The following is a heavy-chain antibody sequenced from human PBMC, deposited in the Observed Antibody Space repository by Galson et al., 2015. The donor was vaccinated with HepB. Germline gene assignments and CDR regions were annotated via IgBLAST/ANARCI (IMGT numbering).Heavy chain of an antibody. CDR1: GFSLSTYD. D-gene: IGHD6-13*01. Sequence: SVKVSCKASGFSLSTYDINWVRQATGQGLEWLGWMDPNSGNTCYAQKFQGRITMTRNTSISTAYMELRSLRSEDTAVYYCARFPHSSSWDDSYYYMDVWGQGTLVTVSS. J-gene: IGHJ6*03. V-gene: IGHV1-8*01. CDR3: ARFPHSSSWDDSYYYMDV. CDR2: MDPNSGNT.